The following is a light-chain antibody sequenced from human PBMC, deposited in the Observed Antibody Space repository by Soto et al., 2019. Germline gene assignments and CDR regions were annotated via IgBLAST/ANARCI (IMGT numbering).Light chain of an antibody. CDR1: SGHSSYA. CDR3: QTWSTGIRV. V-gene: IGLV4-69*01. J-gene: IGLJ2*01. Sequence: QPVLTQSPSASASLGASVKLTSTLSSGHSSYAIAWHQQQPEKGPRYLMKLNSDGRHTKGDGIPDRFSGSSSGAERYLTISSLQSEDEADYYCQTWSTGIRVFGGGTQLTVL. CDR2: LNSDGRH.